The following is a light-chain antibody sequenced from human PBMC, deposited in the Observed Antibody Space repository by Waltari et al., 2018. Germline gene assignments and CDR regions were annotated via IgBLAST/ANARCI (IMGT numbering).Light chain of an antibody. CDR2: GAS. CDR3: QDYGSSRS. Sequence: ENVLTQSPGTLSLSPGAGATLSCRASQSVRNNYLAWYQQKPGQAPRLLIYGASSRATGIPDRFSGSGSGTDFTLTISRLEPEDFAVYYCQDYGSSRSFGQGTKVEIK. CDR1: QSVRNNY. J-gene: IGKJ1*01. V-gene: IGKV3-20*01.